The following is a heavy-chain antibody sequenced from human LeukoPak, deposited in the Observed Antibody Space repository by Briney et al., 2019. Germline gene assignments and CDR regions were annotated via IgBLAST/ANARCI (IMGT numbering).Heavy chain of an antibody. CDR2: IIPIFGTA. J-gene: IGHJ4*02. V-gene: IGHV1-69*13. CDR1: GGTFSSYA. D-gene: IGHD3-22*01. CDR3: ARGGEDYYDSSGYYLPFDY. Sequence: GASVKVSCKASGGTFSSYAIGWVRQAPGQGLEWMGGIIPIFGTANYAQKFQGRVTITADESTSTAYMELSSLRSEDTAVYYCARGGEDYYDSSGYYLPFDYWGQGTLVTVSS.